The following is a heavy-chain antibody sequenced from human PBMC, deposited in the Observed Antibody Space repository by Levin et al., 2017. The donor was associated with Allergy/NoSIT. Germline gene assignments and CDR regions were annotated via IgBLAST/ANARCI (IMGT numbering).Heavy chain of an antibody. CDR1: GFTFSSYA. CDR3: ARTAAAAPYAYYYYYYMDV. J-gene: IGHJ6*03. Sequence: ASVKVSCAASGFTFSSYAMHWVRQAPGKGLEYVSAISSNGGSTYYANSVKGRFTISRDNSKNTLYLQMGSLRAEDMAVYYCARTAAAAPYAYYYYYYMDVWGKGTTVTVSS. CDR2: ISSNGGST. V-gene: IGHV3-64*01. D-gene: IGHD6-13*01.